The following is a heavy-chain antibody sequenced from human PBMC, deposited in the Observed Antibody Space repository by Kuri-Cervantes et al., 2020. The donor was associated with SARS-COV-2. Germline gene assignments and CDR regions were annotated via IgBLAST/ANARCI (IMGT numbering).Heavy chain of an antibody. Sequence: GESLKISCAASGFTFSDYYMSWIRQAPGEGLEWVSYISSSCRTIYYADSVKGRFTISRDNAKHSLYLQMNSLRAEDTAVYYCARDKAGWYGDNWFDPWGQGTLVTVSS. D-gene: IGHD6-19*01. CDR1: GFTFSDYY. V-gene: IGHV3-11*04. CDR3: ARDKAGWYGDNWFDP. J-gene: IGHJ5*02. CDR2: ISSSCRTI.